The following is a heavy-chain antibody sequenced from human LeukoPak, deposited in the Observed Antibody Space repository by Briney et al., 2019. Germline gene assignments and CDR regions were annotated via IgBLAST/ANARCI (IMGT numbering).Heavy chain of an antibody. CDR1: GYTFTSYD. Sequence: ASVKVSCKASGYTFTSYDINWVRQATGQGLEWMGWMNPNSGNTGYAQKFQGRVTITRNTPIITAYMELRSLRSEDTAVYYCARGTSAYCSGGNCNPYNWFDPWGQGTLVTVSS. CDR3: ARGTSAYCSGGNCNPYNWFDP. V-gene: IGHV1-8*03. J-gene: IGHJ5*02. CDR2: MNPNSGNT. D-gene: IGHD2-15*01.